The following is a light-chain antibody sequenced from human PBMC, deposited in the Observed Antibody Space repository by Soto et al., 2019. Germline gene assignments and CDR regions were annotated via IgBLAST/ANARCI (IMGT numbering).Light chain of an antibody. CDR3: CAYAGRTTVV. V-gene: IGLV2-23*01. CDR2: EGN. J-gene: IGLJ2*01. Sequence: QSALTQPASVSGSPGQSITIPCTGTSSDVGSYNLVSWYQQHPGKAPKLIIFEGNKRPFGVSYRFSGSRSDNTASLTISGLQAEDEATYHCCAYAGRTTVVFGGGTKLTVL. CDR1: SSDVGSYNL.